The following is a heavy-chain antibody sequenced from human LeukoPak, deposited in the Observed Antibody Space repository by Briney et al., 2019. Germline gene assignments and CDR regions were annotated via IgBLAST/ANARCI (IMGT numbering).Heavy chain of an antibody. CDR3: ARHSDVRMFYYGMDV. Sequence: PSETLSLTCTVSGGSISSSSSYWGWIRQPPGKGLEWIGSFYYGGSPYYNPSLKSRVTISVDMSKNEFSLKLSSVTAADTAVYYCARHSDVRMFYYGMDVWGQGTTVTVSS. CDR2: FYYGGSP. CDR1: GGSISSSSSY. J-gene: IGHJ6*02. V-gene: IGHV4-39*01. D-gene: IGHD1-14*01.